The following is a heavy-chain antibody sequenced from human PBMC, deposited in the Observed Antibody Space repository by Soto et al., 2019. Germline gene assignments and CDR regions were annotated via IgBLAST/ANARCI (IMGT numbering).Heavy chain of an antibody. V-gene: IGHV4-39*02. CDR1: GGSISSSSYY. Sequence: SETLSLTCTVSGGSISSSSYYWGWIRQPPGKGLEWIGSIYYSGSTYYNPSLKSRVTISVDTSKNQFSLKLSSVTAADTAVYYCARDGRGGYYYGSGSYYNPPYYYYGMDVWGQGTTVTVSS. CDR2: IYYSGST. D-gene: IGHD3-10*01. J-gene: IGHJ6*02. CDR3: ARDGRGGYYYGSGSYYNPPYYYYGMDV.